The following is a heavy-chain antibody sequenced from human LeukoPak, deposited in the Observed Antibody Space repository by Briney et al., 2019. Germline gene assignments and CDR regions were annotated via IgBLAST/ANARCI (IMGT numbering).Heavy chain of an antibody. CDR2: IDTDGSNR. CDR3: ARIYSNFVSLGF. V-gene: IGHV3-74*01. D-gene: IGHD4-4*01. CDR1: RFTFSSYW. J-gene: IGHJ4*02. Sequence: GGSLRLSCAASRFTFSSYWMHWVRHTPGKGLVWVSRIDTDGSNRNYADSVKGRFTISRDNAKNTLYLEMNSLRAEDTAVYYCARIYSNFVSLGFWGQGTLVTVSS.